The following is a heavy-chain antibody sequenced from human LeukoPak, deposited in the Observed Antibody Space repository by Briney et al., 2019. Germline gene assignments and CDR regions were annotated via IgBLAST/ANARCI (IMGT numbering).Heavy chain of an antibody. V-gene: IGHV6-1*01. CDR1: GDSVSSNSAA. D-gene: IGHD2-2*02. J-gene: IGHJ4*02. CDR2: TYYRSKWYN. Sequence: SQTLSLTCAISGDSVSSNSAAWKWIRQSPSRGLEWLGSTYYRSKWYNDYAVSVKSRITITPDTSKNQFSLQLNSVTPEDTAVYYCARQSCSSTSCYTWAFDYWGQGTLVTVSS. CDR3: ARQSCSSTSCYTWAFDY.